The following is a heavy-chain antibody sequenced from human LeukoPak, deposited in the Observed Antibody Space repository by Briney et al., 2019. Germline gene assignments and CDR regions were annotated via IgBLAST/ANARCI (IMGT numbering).Heavy chain of an antibody. J-gene: IGHJ4*02. CDR3: AKDRQPRADY. V-gene: IGHV3-23*01. Sequence: GGSLRLSCAASGLTFSSYAMSWVRQAPGKGLEWVSAISGRGGSTYYADSVKGRFTICRDNSKNTLYLQMNSLRAADTSVSSCAKDRQPRADYWGQGTLVTVSS. CDR1: GLTFSSYA. CDR2: ISGRGGST.